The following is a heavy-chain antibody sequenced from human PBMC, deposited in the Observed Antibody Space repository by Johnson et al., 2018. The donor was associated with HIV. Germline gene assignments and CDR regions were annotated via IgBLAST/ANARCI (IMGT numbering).Heavy chain of an antibody. Sequence: QMQLVESGGGVVQPGRSLRLSCAASGFTFSSYAMHWVRQAPGKGLEWVAVISYDVSNKYYADSVKGRFTISRDNSKNTLYLQMNSMRAEDTAVYYCAKEGSGYFHAFDIWGQGTMVTVSS. J-gene: IGHJ3*02. V-gene: IGHV3-30-3*01. CDR3: AKEGSGYFHAFDI. CDR2: ISYDVSNK. D-gene: IGHD3-22*01. CDR1: GFTFSSYA.